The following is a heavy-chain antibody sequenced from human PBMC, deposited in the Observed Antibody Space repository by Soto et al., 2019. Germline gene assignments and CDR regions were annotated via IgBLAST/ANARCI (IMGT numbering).Heavy chain of an antibody. CDR1: GGSLTGYY. CDR3: RGGDF. V-gene: IGHV4-34*01. CDR2: INDSGTT. Sequence: SETLSLTCEVSGGSLTGYYWIWDRQTPGKGLEWIGEINDSGTTYYNPSFKSRLTISINTAKRQISLRLTSVTAADTGVYYCRGGDFWGQGTRVTSPQ. J-gene: IGHJ4*02. D-gene: IGHD3-10*01.